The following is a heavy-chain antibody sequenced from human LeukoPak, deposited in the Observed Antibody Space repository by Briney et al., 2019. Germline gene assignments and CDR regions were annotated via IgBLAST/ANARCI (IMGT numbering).Heavy chain of an antibody. CDR2: IIPIFGTA. V-gene: IGHV1-69*13. J-gene: IGHJ6*03. Sequence: SVKVSCKASGGTFSSYAISWVRQAPGQGLEWMGGIIPIFGTANYAQKFQGRVTITADESTSTAYMELSSLRSEDTAVYYCARFGYCSSTSCYTGGDYYYYMDVWGKGTTVTVSS. D-gene: IGHD2-2*02. CDR1: GGTFSSYA. CDR3: ARFGYCSSTSCYTGGDYYYYMDV.